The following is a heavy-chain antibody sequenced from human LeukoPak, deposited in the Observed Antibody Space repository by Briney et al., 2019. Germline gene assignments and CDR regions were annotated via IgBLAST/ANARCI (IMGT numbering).Heavy chain of an antibody. V-gene: IGHV3-21*01. CDR3: ARGTIAAAGTDY. CDR1: GFAFSTYS. CDR2: ITSSASNV. D-gene: IGHD6-13*01. Sequence: GGSLRLSCAASGFAFSTYSMNWVRQAPGTGLEWVSSITSSASNVYYADSVKGRFTISRDNARNSLYLQMNSLRADDTAVYYCARGTIAAAGTDYWGQGTLVTVSS. J-gene: IGHJ4*02.